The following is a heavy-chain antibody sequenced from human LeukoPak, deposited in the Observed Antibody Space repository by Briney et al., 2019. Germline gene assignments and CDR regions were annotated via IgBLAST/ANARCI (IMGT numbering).Heavy chain of an antibody. J-gene: IGHJ6*03. CDR2: VSGSGAHT. Sequence: GGSLRLSCAASGFTFSSYAMNWVRQAPGKGLQWVSAVSGSGAHTYYADSVKGRFTISRDNSKNTLYLQMNSLRAEDTAVYYCAKAGGGGDEAYYYYYMDVWGKGTTVTVSS. CDR3: AKAGGGGDEAYYYYYMDV. CDR1: GFTFSSYA. D-gene: IGHD5-24*01. V-gene: IGHV3-23*01.